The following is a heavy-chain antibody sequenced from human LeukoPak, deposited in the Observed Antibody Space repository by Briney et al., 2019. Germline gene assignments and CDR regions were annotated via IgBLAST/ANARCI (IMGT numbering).Heavy chain of an antibody. Sequence: GGSLRLSCAASGFTFSSYAMSWVRQAPGKGLEWVSAISGSGGSTYYADSVKGRFTISRDNAKNSLYLQMNSLRAEDTAVYYCARDQTGDLDFDYWGQGTLVTVSS. CDR1: GFTFSSYA. CDR2: ISGSGGST. D-gene: IGHD7-27*01. CDR3: ARDQTGDLDFDY. J-gene: IGHJ4*02. V-gene: IGHV3-23*01.